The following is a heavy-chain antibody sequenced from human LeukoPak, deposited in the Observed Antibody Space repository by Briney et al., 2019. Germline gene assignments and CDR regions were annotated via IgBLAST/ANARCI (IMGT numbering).Heavy chain of an antibody. J-gene: IGHJ4*02. D-gene: IGHD4/OR15-4a*01. Sequence: GGSLRLSCKVSGFPFSSHAMSWVRQAPGRGLEWVSGISISADMTYYADSVQGRFIISRDNSKNTLYLQMDSLRVEDTAVYYCANEEVPNDYWGQGTLVTVSS. CDR2: ISISADMT. V-gene: IGHV3-23*01. CDR3: ANEEVPNDY. CDR1: GFPFSSHA.